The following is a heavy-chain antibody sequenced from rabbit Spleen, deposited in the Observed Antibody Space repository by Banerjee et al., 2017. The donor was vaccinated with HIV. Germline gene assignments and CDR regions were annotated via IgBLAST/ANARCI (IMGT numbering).Heavy chain of an antibody. CDR3: ARDGAGGSYFAL. Sequence: EWIGTIYAGSTGKAVYASWAKGRFTFSKTSSTTVTLQMTSLTAADTATYFCARDGAGGSYFALWGPGTLVTVS. D-gene: IGHD8-1*01. J-gene: IGHJ4*01. V-gene: IGHV1S40*01. CDR2: IYAGSTGKA.